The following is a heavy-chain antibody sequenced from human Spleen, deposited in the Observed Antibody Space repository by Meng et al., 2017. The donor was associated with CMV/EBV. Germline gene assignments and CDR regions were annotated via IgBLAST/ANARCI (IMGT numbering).Heavy chain of an antibody. CDR2: IIPIFGTA. J-gene: IGHJ4*02. D-gene: IGHD2-2*03. Sequence: SGGTFSSYAISWVRQAPGQGLEWMGGIIPIFGTANYAQKFQGRVTITTDESTSTAYMELSSLRSEDTAVYYCARVGYCSSTSCHPFDYWGQGTLVTVSS. CDR1: GGTFSSYA. V-gene: IGHV1-69*05. CDR3: ARVGYCSSTSCHPFDY.